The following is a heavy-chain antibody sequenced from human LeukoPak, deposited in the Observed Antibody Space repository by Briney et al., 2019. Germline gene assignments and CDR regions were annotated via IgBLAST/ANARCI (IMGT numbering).Heavy chain of an antibody. CDR2: IIPIFGTA. CDR1: GGTFSSYA. Sequence: GSSVKVSCRASGGTFSSYAISWVRQAPGQGLEWMGGIIPIFGTANYAQKFQGRVTITADESTSTAYMELSSLRSEDTAVYYCAKLGRWSSYYFEYWGQGTLATVSS. D-gene: IGHD2-15*01. CDR3: AKLGRWSSYYFEY. J-gene: IGHJ4*02. V-gene: IGHV1-69*01.